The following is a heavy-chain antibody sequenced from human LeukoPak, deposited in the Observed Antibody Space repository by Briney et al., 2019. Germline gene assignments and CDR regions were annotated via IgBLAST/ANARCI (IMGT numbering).Heavy chain of an antibody. Sequence: GGSLRLSCAASGFTVSSNSMSWVRQAPGKGLEWVSVIYSGGSTYYADSVKGRFTISRDTSKNTLYLQMNSLRAEDTALYYCARDLAVADGDWGQGTLVTVSS. CDR3: ARDLAVADGD. V-gene: IGHV3-53*01. CDR2: IYSGGST. D-gene: IGHD6-19*01. CDR1: GFTVSSNS. J-gene: IGHJ4*02.